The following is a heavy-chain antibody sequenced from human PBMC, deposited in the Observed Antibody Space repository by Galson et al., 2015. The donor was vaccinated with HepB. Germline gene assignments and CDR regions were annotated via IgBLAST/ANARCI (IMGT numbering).Heavy chain of an antibody. CDR3: ATGTLTDDSKGHFNWFDP. CDR1: GYTFTSYY. Sequence: SVKVSCKASGYTFTSYYMHWVRQAPGQGLEWMGIINPSGGSTSYAQTLQGRVTMTRDTSTSTVYMELSSLRSEDTAVYYCATGTLTDDSKGHFNWFDPWGQGTLVTVSS. V-gene: IGHV1-46*04. CDR2: INPSGGST. D-gene: IGHD2-21*02. J-gene: IGHJ5*02.